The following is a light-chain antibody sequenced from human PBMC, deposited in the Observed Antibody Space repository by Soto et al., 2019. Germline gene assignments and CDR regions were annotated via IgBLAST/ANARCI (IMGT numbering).Light chain of an antibody. CDR1: QGISGY. V-gene: IGKV1-9*01. Sequence: DIQLTQSPSFLSASVGDRVTITCRASQGISGYLAWFQQKPGKAPNLLIYVASTLQSGVPSRFSGSGSGTEFTLTSSSLQPEDFATYYCQQLNNYPITFGQGTRLEIK. J-gene: IGKJ5*01. CDR2: VAS. CDR3: QQLNNYPIT.